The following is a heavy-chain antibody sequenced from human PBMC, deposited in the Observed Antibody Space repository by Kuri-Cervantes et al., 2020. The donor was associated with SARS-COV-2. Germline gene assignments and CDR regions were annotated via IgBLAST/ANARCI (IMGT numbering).Heavy chain of an antibody. J-gene: IGHJ4*02. CDR2: IIPIFGTA. D-gene: IGHD5-18*01. CDR1: GGTFSSYA. V-gene: IGHV1-69*13. Sequence: SVKVSCKASGGTFSSYAISWVRQAPGQWLEWMGGIIPIFGTANYAQKFQGRVTITADESTSTAYMELSSLRSEDTAVYYCATPERGYSYGGYFDHWGQGTLVTVSS. CDR3: ATPERGYSYGGYFDH.